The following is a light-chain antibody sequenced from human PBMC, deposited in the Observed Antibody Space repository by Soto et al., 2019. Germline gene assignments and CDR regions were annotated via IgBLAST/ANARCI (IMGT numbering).Light chain of an antibody. Sequence: HSVLTQPDSVSGSAGKSITISCSGTIRDVGAYNLVWWYQQHPGTAPKLIIDEDRNRPSGISSRFSGSRSGNTASLPTSGHQTEDAGEYYCIAHTARRTLLFGGGTQLPVL. V-gene: IGLV2-14*01. J-gene: IGLJ3*02. CDR1: IRDVGAYNL. CDR3: IAHTARRTLL. CDR2: EDR.